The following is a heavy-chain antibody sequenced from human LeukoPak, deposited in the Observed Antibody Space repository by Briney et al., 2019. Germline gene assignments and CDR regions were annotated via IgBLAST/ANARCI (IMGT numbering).Heavy chain of an antibody. J-gene: IGHJ3*02. D-gene: IGHD3-10*01. V-gene: IGHV1-18*01. CDR1: GYTFTSYG. CDR2: ISAYNGNT. CDR3: ARDRSYYGSGSYPQGGAFDI. Sequence: ASVKVSCKASGYTFTSYGISWVRQAPGQGLEWMGWISAYNGNTNYAQKLQGRVTMTTDTSTSTAYMELRSLRSDDTAVYYCARDRSYYGSGSYPQGGAFDIWGQGTMVTVSS.